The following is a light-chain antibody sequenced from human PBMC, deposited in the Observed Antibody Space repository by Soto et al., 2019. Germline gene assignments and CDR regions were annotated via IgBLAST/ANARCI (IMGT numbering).Light chain of an antibody. J-gene: IGLJ2*01. Sequence: QSALTQPASVSGSPGQSIAISCTGTSSDVGGYYSVSWYQQHPVKAPKLVIYDVSNRPSGGSNRFSGSKSGNTASLTISGLQAEDEADYYCSSYTSSSTRVFGGGTKVTVL. CDR2: DVS. CDR3: SSYTSSSTRV. V-gene: IGLV2-14*01. CDR1: SSDVGGYYS.